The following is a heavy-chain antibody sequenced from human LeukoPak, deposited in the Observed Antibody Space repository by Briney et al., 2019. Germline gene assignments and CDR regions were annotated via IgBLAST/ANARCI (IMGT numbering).Heavy chain of an antibody. CDR1: GYTFTGYY. CDR3: ARVWMSYYYYGMDV. J-gene: IGHJ6*02. D-gene: IGHD5-12*01. CDR2: INPNSGGT. V-gene: IGHV1-2*02. Sequence: ASVKDSCKASGYTFTGYYMHWVRQAPGQGLEWMGWINPNSGGTNYAQKFQGRVTMTRDTSISTAYMELSRLRSDDTAVYYCARVWMSYYYYGMDVWGQGTTVTVSS.